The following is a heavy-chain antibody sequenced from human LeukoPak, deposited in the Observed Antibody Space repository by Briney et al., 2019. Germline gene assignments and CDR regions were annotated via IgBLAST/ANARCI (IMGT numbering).Heavy chain of an antibody. CDR3: ARDSVVRGAPEFDY. V-gene: IGHV3-48*04. D-gene: IGHD3-10*01. J-gene: IGHJ4*02. CDR2: ITSSSSII. CDR1: GFTFGTNS. Sequence: GGSLRLSCATSGFTFGTNSMNWVRQAPGKGLEWLSYITSSSSIIYYAGSVKGRFTIPRDNAKNSLYLQMNSLRAEDTAVYYCARDSVVRGAPEFDYWGQGTLVTVSS.